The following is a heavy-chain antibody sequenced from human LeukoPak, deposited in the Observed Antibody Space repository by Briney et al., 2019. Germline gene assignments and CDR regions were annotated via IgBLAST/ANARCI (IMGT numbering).Heavy chain of an antibody. J-gene: IGHJ5*02. CDR3: ARGPTFDWFDP. V-gene: IGHV3-30*04. Sequence: PGGSLRLSCAASGFTFSTYAMHWVRQAPGKGLEWVAVISYDASHKYYADSVKGRFTISRDNSKNTLCLQMNSLRAEDTAVYYCARGPTFDWFDPWGQGTLVTVSS. CDR2: ISYDASHK. CDR1: GFTFSTYA. D-gene: IGHD3-16*01.